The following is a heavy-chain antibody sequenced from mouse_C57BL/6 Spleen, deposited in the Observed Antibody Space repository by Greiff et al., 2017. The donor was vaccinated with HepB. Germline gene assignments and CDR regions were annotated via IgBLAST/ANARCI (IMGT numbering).Heavy chain of an antibody. CDR1: GYTFTSYW. V-gene: IGHV1-59*01. CDR3: ARFHYDGSSYWYFDV. Sequence: QVQLQQPGAELVRPGTSVKLSCKASGYTFTSYWMHWVKQRPGQGLEWIGVIDPSDSYTNYNQKFKGKATLTVDTSSSTAYMQLSSLTSEDSAVYYCARFHYDGSSYWYFDVWGTGTTVTVSS. J-gene: IGHJ1*03. D-gene: IGHD1-1*01. CDR2: IDPSDSYT.